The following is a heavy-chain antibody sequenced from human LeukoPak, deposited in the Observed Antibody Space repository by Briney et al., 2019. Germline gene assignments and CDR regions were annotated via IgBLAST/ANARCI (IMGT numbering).Heavy chain of an antibody. J-gene: IGHJ5*02. CDR3: ATHSNSSSWYEGSRFDP. Sequence: GGSLRLSCAASGFTFSSYAMSWVRQAPGKGLEWVSAISGSGGSTYYADSVKGRFTISRDNSKNTLYLQMNSLRAEDTAVYYCATHSNSSSWYEGSRFDPWGQGTLVTVSS. V-gene: IGHV3-23*01. D-gene: IGHD6-13*01. CDR2: ISGSGGST. CDR1: GFTFSSYA.